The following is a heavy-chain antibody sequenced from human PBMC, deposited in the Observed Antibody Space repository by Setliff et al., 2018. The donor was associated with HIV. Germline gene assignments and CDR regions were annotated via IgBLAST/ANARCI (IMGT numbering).Heavy chain of an antibody. Sequence: SETLSLTCTVSGGSIGSASYYWSWIRQPAGKGLEWIGRIYSDGGTKYNPSLKSRVTISVDTSKKHFSLRLTSVTAADTAVYFCARGVIETDYDYVDIYYYNYMDVWGKGTTVTVSS. CDR2: IYSDGGT. V-gene: IGHV4-61*02. D-gene: IGHD5-12*01. CDR3: ARGVIETDYDYVDIYYYNYMDV. CDR1: GGSIGSASYY. J-gene: IGHJ6*03.